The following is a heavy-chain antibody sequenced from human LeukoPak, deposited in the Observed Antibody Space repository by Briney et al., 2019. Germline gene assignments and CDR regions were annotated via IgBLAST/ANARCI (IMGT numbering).Heavy chain of an antibody. D-gene: IGHD6-25*01. CDR1: GGSFSGYY. CDR2: INHSGST. J-gene: IGHJ3*02. CDR3: ARRIGSARAFDI. Sequence: SETLSLTCAVYGGSFSGYYWSWIRQPPGKGLEWIGEINHSGSTNYNPSPKSRVTISVDTSKNQFSLKLSSVTAADTAVYYCARRIGSARAFDIWGQGTMVTVSS. V-gene: IGHV4-34*01.